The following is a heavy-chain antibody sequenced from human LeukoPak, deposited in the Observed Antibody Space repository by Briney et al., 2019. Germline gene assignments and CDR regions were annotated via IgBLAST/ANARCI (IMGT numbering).Heavy chain of an antibody. Sequence: SETLSLTCTVSGGSISSYYWSWIRQPPGKGLEWIGYIYYSGTTNYNPSLKSRVTISVDTSKNQFSLKLRSLTAADTAVYYCARLRGVVGGPWYFDLWGRGTLVTVSS. CDR1: GGSISSYY. J-gene: IGHJ2*01. CDR2: IYYSGTT. CDR3: ARLRGVVGGPWYFDL. D-gene: IGHD1-26*01. V-gene: IGHV4-59*08.